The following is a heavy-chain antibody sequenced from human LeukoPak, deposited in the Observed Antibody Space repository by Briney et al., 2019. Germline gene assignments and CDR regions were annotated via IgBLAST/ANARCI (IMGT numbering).Heavy chain of an antibody. J-gene: IGHJ4*02. CDR3: ASYDSSGPPTEYYFDY. V-gene: IGHV1-69*01. CDR2: IIPIFGTA. CDR1: GGTFSSYA. D-gene: IGHD3-22*01. Sequence: SVKDSCKASGGTFSSYAISWVRQAPGQGLEWMGGIIPIFGTANYAQKFQGRVTITADESTSTAYMELSSLRSEDTAVYYCASYDSSGPPTEYYFDYWGQGTLVTVSS.